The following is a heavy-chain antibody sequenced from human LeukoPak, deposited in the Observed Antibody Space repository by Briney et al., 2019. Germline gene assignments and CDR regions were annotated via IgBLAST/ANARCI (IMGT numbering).Heavy chain of an antibody. CDR2: FDPKDGKI. J-gene: IGHJ4*02. Sequence: ASVKVSCKVSGHTLTEAPIQWVRQAPGKGPEWMGGFDPKDGKIMYAQKLQGRVSMTEDKSADTAYMELSSLRSDDTAVYYCARMGYDSSGYSYFDYWGQGTLVTVSS. CDR1: GHTLTEAP. D-gene: IGHD3-22*01. CDR3: ARMGYDSSGYSYFDY. V-gene: IGHV1-24*01.